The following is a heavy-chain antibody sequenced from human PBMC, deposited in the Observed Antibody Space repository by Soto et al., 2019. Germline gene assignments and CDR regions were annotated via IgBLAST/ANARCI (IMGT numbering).Heavy chain of an antibody. Sequence: PGGSLRLSXAASGFTFSSYAMSWVRQAPGKGLDWVSAISVSGSSTYYADSVKGRFTISRDNSKNTLYLQMNSLRAEDTAVYYCAGRGIAAAGRHFDYWGQGTLVTVSS. CDR2: ISVSGSST. D-gene: IGHD6-13*01. CDR1: GFTFSSYA. J-gene: IGHJ4*02. CDR3: AGRGIAAAGRHFDY. V-gene: IGHV3-23*01.